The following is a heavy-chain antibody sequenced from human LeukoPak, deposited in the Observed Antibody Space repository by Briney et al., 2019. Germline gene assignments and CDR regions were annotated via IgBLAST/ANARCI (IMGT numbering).Heavy chain of an antibody. V-gene: IGHV4-30-4*01. D-gene: IGHD5-18*01. CDR1: GGSISSGDYY. Sequence: PSETLSLTCTVSGGSISSGDYYWSWIRQPPGKGLEWIGYIYYSGSTYYNPSLKSRVTISVDTSKNQFSLKLSSVTAADTAVYYCGRVRGSYGHFDYWGQGTLVTVSS. CDR3: GRVRGSYGHFDY. J-gene: IGHJ4*02. CDR2: IYYSGST.